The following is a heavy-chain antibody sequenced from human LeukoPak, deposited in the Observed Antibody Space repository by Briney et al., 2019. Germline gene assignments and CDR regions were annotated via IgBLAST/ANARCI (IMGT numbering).Heavy chain of an antibody. CDR1: GYTFTGYY. D-gene: IGHD4-17*01. CDR2: ISAYNGNT. Sequence: ASVKVSCKASGYTFTGYYMHWVRQAPGQGLEWMGWISAYNGNTNYAQKLQGRVTMTTDTSTSTAYMELRSLRSDDTAVYYCARERGWATVTTRRMDVWGQGTTVTVSS. CDR3: ARERGWATVTTRRMDV. V-gene: IGHV1-18*04. J-gene: IGHJ6*02.